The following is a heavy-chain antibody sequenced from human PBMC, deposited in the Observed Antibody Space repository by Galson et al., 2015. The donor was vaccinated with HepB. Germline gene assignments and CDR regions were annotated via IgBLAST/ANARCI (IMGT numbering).Heavy chain of an antibody. CDR1: GFTFSSYS. J-gene: IGHJ6*04. V-gene: IGHV3-48*01. CDR3: APFQGVDV. Sequence: SLRLSCAASGFTFSSYSMNWVRQAPGKGLEWVSYISSSSSTIYYADSVKGRFTISRDNAKNSLYLQMNSLRAEDTAVYYCAPFQGVDVWGKGTTVTVSS. D-gene: IGHD3-16*01. CDR2: ISSSSSTI.